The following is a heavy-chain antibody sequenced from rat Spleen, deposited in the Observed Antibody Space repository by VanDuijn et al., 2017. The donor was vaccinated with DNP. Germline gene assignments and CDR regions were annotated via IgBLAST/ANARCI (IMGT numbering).Heavy chain of an antibody. CDR1: GFTFSNFG. V-gene: IGHV5-19*01. CDR2: ISPSGGDT. CDR3: TRWPFDY. J-gene: IGHJ2*01. Sequence: EVQLVESGGGLAQPGKSMKLSCAASGFTFSNFGMHWNRQTPTKGLEWVASISPSGGDTYYRDSVKGRFTISRDNAKSNLYLQMNSLRSEDTATYYCTRWPFDYWGQGVMVTVSS. D-gene: IGHD1-12*02.